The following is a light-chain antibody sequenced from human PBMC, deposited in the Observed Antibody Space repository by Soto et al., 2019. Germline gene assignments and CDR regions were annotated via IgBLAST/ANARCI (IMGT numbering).Light chain of an antibody. CDR2: EVS. J-gene: IGKJ2*01. V-gene: IGKV1-5*01. CDR3: QQYKVYPYT. Sequence: DIQMTQSPSTLSASIGDRVTLTCRASQSLTGRLAWYQQKPGRPPKLLIYEVSILESGVPSRFSGSESGTDFTLTISSLRPDEFATFYCQQYKVYPYTFGQGTRLDI. CDR1: QSLTGR.